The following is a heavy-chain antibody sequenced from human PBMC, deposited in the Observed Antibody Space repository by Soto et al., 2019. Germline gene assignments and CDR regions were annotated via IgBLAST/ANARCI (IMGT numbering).Heavy chain of an antibody. D-gene: IGHD3-22*01. CDR2: IKSKTDGGTT. Sequence: GGSLRLSCAASGFTFSNAWMNWVRQAPGKGLEWVGRIKSKTDGGTTDYAAPVKGRFTISRDDSKNTLYLQMNSLKTEDTAVYYCTTDPHAYYYDSSGYSDYYYYYGMDVWGQGTTVTVSS. J-gene: IGHJ6*02. V-gene: IGHV3-15*07. CDR3: TTDPHAYYYDSSGYSDYYYYYGMDV. CDR1: GFTFSNAW.